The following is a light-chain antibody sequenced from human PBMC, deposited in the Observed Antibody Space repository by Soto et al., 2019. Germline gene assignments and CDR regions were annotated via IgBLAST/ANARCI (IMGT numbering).Light chain of an antibody. Sequence: DIKMTQSPSTLSASVGDRGTITCRASQSISSWLAWYHQKPGKAPKLLIYTASSLESGVPSRFSGRGSGTEFTLTIISLQPDDFATYYCQQYNSYWTFGQGTKVDIK. CDR3: QQYNSYWT. CDR2: TAS. J-gene: IGKJ1*01. V-gene: IGKV1-5*03. CDR1: QSISSW.